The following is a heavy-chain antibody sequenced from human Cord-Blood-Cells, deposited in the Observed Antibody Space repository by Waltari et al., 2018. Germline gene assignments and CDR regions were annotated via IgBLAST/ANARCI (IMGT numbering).Heavy chain of an antibody. CDR1: VYTFTVHY. Sequence: QVPLVQSGADVQKPGASVTVSYPDVVYTFTVHYMHWMRQAPGQVLEWMGWINPNSGGTNYAQKFQGRVTMTRDTSISTAYMELSRLRSDDTAVYYCARDRELGIWYFDLWGRGTLVTVSS. D-gene: IGHD7-27*01. V-gene: IGHV1-2*02. CDR3: ARDRELGIWYFDL. CDR2: INPNSGGT. J-gene: IGHJ2*01.